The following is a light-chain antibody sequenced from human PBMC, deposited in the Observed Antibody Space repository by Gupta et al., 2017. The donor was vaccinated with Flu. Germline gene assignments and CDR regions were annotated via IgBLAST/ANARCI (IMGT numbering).Light chain of an antibody. V-gene: IGLV3-25*03. CDR1: AWSKKY. Sequence: GQKARTTGSGDAWSKKYAYWYQQRQDQAPVLRRYKESGRPSGIPERFSGYSAGTTVTLTINGVQAEDEADDDCQYAATSGDNWVFGSGTKVTVL. J-gene: IGLJ1*01. CDR3: QYAATSGDNWV. CDR2: KES.